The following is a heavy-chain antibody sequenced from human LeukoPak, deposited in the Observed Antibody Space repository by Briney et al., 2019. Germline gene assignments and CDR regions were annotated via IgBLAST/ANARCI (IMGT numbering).Heavy chain of an antibody. D-gene: IGHD4-17*01. V-gene: IGHV4-61*01. J-gene: IGHJ5*02. Sequence: PSETLSLTCTVSGGSVSSGSYYWSWIRQPPGKGLEWIGYIYYSGSTNYNPSLKSRVTISVDTSKNQFSLKLSSVTAADTAVYYCARAPGRATVTTFWFDPWGQGTLVTVSS. CDR2: IYYSGST. CDR3: ARAPGRATVTTFWFDP. CDR1: GGSVSSGSYY.